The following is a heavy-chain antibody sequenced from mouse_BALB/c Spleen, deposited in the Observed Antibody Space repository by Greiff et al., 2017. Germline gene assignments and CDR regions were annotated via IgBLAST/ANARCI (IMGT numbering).Heavy chain of an antibody. CDR3: ARSYYGNSFAY. J-gene: IGHJ3*01. D-gene: IGHD2-10*01. CDR1: GYTFTDYA. CDR2: ISTYYGDA. Sequence: LQQSGAELVRPGVSVKISCKGSGYTFTDYAMHWVKQSHAKSLEWIGVISTYYGDASYNQKFKGKATMTVDKSSSTAYMELARLTSEDSAIYYCARSYYGNSFAYWGQGTLVTVSA. V-gene: IGHV1S137*01.